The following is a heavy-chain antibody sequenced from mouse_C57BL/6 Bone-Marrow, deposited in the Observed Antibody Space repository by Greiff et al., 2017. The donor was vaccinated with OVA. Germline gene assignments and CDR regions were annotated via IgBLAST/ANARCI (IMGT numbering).Heavy chain of an antibody. V-gene: IGHV5-6*01. J-gene: IGHJ3*01. CDR1: GFTFSSYG. D-gene: IGHD1-1*01. CDR3: ARPLDGSSYGGFAY. CDR2: ISSGGSYT. Sequence: EVQRVESGGDLVKPGGSLKLSCAASGFTFSSYGMSWVRQTPDKRLEWVATISSGGSYTYSPDSVKGRFTISRDNAKNTLYLQMSSLKSEDTAMYYCARPLDGSSYGGFAYWGQGTLVTVSA.